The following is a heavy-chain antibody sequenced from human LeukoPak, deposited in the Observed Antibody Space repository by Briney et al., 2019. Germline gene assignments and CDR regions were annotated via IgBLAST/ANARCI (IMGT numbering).Heavy chain of an antibody. CDR1: GGTFSIYA. J-gene: IGHJ4*02. CDR3: ARDFERATNTYYFDY. V-gene: IGHV1-69*13. Sequence: ASVTVSCTASGGTFSIYAISWVRQAPGQGLEWMGGIIPIFGTANYAQKFQGRVTITADESTSTAYMELSSLRSEDTAVYYCARDFERATNTYYFDYWGQGTLVTVSS. CDR2: IIPIFGTA. D-gene: IGHD1-26*01.